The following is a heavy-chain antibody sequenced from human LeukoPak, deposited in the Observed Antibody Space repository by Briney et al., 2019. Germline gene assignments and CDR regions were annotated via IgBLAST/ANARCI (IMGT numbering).Heavy chain of an antibody. CDR3: ARGGYSYGYYFDY. CDR2: INHSGST. D-gene: IGHD5-18*01. Sequence: SETLSLTCAVYGGSFSGYYWSWIRQPPGKGLEWIGEINHSGSTNCNPSLKSRVTISVDTSKNQFSLKLSSVTAADTAVYYCARGGYSYGYYFDYWGQGTLVTVSS. CDR1: GGSFSGYY. V-gene: IGHV4-34*01. J-gene: IGHJ4*02.